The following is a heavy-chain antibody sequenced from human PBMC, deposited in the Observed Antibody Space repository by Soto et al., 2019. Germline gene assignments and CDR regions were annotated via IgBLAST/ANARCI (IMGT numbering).Heavy chain of an antibody. CDR2: MDPNSGNT. CDR1: GYTFTSYH. CDR3: ARRLFDP. Sequence: VQLVQSGAEVKKPGASVKVSCKASGYTFTSYHINWVRQATGHGLEWMGWMDPNSGNTGFAQKFQGRVTMTRNTSIRTAYMELSSLRSEDTAVYYCARRLFDPWGQGTLVTVSS. V-gene: IGHV1-8*01. J-gene: IGHJ5*02.